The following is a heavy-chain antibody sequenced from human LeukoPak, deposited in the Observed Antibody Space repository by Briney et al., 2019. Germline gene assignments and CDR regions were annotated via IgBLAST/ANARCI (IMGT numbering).Heavy chain of an antibody. J-gene: IGHJ4*02. Sequence: GGSLRLSCGASGFTFSDYHMSWIRQAPEKGLEWVSDISGRGRSIYYADSVKGRFTISRDNAKNSLYLQMNSLRAEDTAVYYCARGSSPPGHWGQGTLVTVSS. CDR1: GFTFSDYH. CDR3: ARGSSPPGH. CDR2: ISGRGRSI. V-gene: IGHV3-11*01.